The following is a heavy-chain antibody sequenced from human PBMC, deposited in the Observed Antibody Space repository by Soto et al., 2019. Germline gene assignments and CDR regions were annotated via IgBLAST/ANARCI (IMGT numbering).Heavy chain of an antibody. J-gene: IGHJ4*02. V-gene: IGHV3-20*04. CDR2: ISWNSGSI. CDR3: ARLYSSGWYGPGRY. CDR1: GFTFSSYA. D-gene: IGHD6-19*01. Sequence: GGSLRLSCAASGFTFSSYAMSWVRQAPGKGLEWVSGISWNSGSIGYADSVKGRFTISRDNAKNSLYLQMNSLRAEDTALYYCARLYSSGWYGPGRYWGQGTLVTVSS.